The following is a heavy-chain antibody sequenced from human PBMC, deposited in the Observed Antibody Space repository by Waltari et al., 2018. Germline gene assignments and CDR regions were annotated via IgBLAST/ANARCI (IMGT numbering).Heavy chain of an antibody. J-gene: IGHJ2*01. CDR2: ITSNSGAT. V-gene: IGHV3-48*04. CDR3: ARGGSDYNEYWYFDL. D-gene: IGHD3-16*01. Sequence: EEQLVESGGGWVQPGGSLRLSCAGSGFIISNYTFNWVRQAPGKGLECVSYITSNSGATYYAYSVKGRFTFSRDNAKNSVYLQMTSLRAEDTAVYYCARGGSDYNEYWYFDLWGRGTLVTVSS. CDR1: GFIISNYT.